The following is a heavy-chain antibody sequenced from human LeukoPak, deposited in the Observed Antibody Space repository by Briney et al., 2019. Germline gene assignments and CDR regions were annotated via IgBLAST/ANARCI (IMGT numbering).Heavy chain of an antibody. CDR3: AREARDYFDY. Sequence: PSETLSLTCTVSGGSISSYYWSWIQQPPGKGLEWIGYIYYSGSTNYNPSLKSRVTISVDTSKNQFSLKLSSVTAADTAVYYCAREARDYFDYWGQGTLVTVSS. CDR1: GGSISSYY. J-gene: IGHJ4*02. V-gene: IGHV4-59*01. CDR2: IYYSGST.